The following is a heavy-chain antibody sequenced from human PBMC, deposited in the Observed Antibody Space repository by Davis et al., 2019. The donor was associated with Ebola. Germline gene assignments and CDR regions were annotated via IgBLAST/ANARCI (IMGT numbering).Heavy chain of an antibody. CDR3: AARLGDAFDF. V-gene: IGHV3-48*02. CDR1: GFTFSSYS. Sequence: GESLKISCAASGFTFSSYSMNWVRQAPGKGLEWVSYISSSSSTIYYADSVKGRFTISRDNAKNSLYLQMNSLRDGDTAVYYCAARLGDAFDFWGQGTMVTVSS. CDR2: ISSSSSTI. J-gene: IGHJ3*01.